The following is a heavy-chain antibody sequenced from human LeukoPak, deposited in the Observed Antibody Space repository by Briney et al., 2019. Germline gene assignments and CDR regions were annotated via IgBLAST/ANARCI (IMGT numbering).Heavy chain of an antibody. J-gene: IGHJ4*02. CDR2: ISSSGSGDNT. V-gene: IGHV3-23*01. D-gene: IGHD1-7*01. CDR1: GVTLSTYA. CDR3: AKVRTTKRLTEFDY. Sequence: GGSLRLSCAASGVTLSTYAMSWGRQAPGQGLEWVSGISSSGSGDNTYYADSVKGRFTISRDNSKNTLYLEMNSLRAEDTAVYYCAKVRTTKRLTEFDYWGQGTLVSVSS.